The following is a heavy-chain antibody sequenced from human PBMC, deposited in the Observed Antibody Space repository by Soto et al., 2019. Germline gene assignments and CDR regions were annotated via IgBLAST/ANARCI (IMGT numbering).Heavy chain of an antibody. CDR1: GFTFSDYY. V-gene: IGHV3-11*06. Sequence: GSLRLSCAASGFTFSDYYMSWIRQAPGKGLEWVSYISSSSSYTNYADSVKGRFTISRDNAKNSLYLQMNSLRAEDTAVYYCARGGAPMVRGVIITSWFDPWGQGTLVTVSS. D-gene: IGHD3-10*01. J-gene: IGHJ5*02. CDR2: ISSSSSYT. CDR3: ARGGAPMVRGVIITSWFDP.